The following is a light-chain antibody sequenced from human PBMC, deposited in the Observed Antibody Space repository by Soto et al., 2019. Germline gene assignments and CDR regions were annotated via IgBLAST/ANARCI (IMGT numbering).Light chain of an antibody. Sequence: SYELTQPPSVSVAPGKTARITCGGNNIGSKNVHWYQQKPGHAPVLVIYYNSARPSGIPERFSGSNSGNTATLTISRVEAGDNADYYCQVWDSSSDPHVVFGGGTKLTVL. V-gene: IGLV3-21*04. CDR1: NIGSKN. CDR3: QVWDSSSDPHVV. J-gene: IGLJ2*01. CDR2: YNS.